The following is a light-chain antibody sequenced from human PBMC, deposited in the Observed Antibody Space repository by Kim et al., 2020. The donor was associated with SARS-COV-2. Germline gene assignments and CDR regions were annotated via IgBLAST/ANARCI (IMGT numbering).Light chain of an antibody. CDR1: TGAVGRAHF. CDR2: DAD. CDR3: LLWYSGFWV. V-gene: IGLV7-46*01. J-gene: IGLJ3*02. Sequence: QAVVTQEPSLTVSPGGTVTLTCDSSTGAVGRAHFPYWFQQKAGQAPTTLLRDADIKYIWTPARFSGSLLGGRAALTLSGAQPEDEADYYCLLWYSGFWVFGGGTRLTVL.